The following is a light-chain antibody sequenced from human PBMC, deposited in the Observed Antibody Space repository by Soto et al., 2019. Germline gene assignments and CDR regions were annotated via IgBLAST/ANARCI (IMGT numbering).Light chain of an antibody. CDR3: QQYNQWPPTWT. V-gene: IGKV3-15*01. CDR1: QYVHTS. CDR2: GAS. J-gene: IGKJ1*01. Sequence: EIVMTQSPGTLSVSPGERVTVSCRASQYVHTSLAWYQQKSGQAPRLLIYGASISAPGVPVRFSGSGSGTEFTLTIDSLQSEDSAVYSCQQYNQWPPTWTFGQGTKVEI.